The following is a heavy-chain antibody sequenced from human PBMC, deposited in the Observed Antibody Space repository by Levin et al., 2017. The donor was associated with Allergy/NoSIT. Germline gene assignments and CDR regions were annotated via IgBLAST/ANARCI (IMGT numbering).Heavy chain of an antibody. V-gene: IGHV5-10-1*01. CDR1: GYSFTSYW. CDR3: AMIDYYDSSGFDY. D-gene: IGHD3-22*01. Sequence: GESLKISCKGSGYSFTSYWISWVRQMPGKGLEWMGRIDPSDSYTNYSPSFQGHVTISADKSISTAYLQWSSLKASDTAMYYCAMIDYYDSSGFDYWGQGTLVTVSS. CDR2: IDPSDSYT. J-gene: IGHJ4*02.